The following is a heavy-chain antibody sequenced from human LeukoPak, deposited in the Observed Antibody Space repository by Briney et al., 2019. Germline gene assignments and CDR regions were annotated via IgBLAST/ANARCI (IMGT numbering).Heavy chain of an antibody. CDR1: GFTVSSNL. CDR3: ARGPRGPARLDY. Sequence: GGSLRLSCAGSGFTVSSNLMSWVRQAPGKGLEWVSVIYTAGTTYYADSVKGRFTISRDNSKNTLYPQMNSLRAEDTAVYYCARGPRGPARLDYWGQGTLVTVSS. CDR2: IYTAGTT. J-gene: IGHJ4*02. V-gene: IGHV3-53*01. D-gene: IGHD3-10*01.